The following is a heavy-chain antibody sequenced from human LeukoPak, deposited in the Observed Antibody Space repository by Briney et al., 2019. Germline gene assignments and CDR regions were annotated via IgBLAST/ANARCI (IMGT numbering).Heavy chain of an antibody. V-gene: IGHV3-48*02. CDR3: ARGNDSSGYYYFFDY. J-gene: IGHJ4*02. CDR2: ISGSGSII. CDR1: GFTFSGYS. Sequence: GGSLRLSCAASGFTFSGYSMNWVRQAPGKGLVWLSYISGSGSIIYYAGSVKGRFTISRDNAKNSLYLQMNSLRDEDTAVYYCARGNDSSGYYYFFDYWGQGTLVTVSS. D-gene: IGHD3-22*01.